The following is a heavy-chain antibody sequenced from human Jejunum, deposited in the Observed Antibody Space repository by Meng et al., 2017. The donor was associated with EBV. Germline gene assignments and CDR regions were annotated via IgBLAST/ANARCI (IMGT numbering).Heavy chain of an antibody. CDR3: VRDSSFNVH. CDR2: ISSGSSFI. D-gene: IGHD3-16*02. J-gene: IGHJ4*02. Sequence: EVQRVGSVGGLVKPGGSLRLSCAASGFTFSSYSMNWVRQAPGKGLEWVSYISSGSSFIYYADSVKGRFTISRDDAKNSLFLQLNSLRAEDTAVYYCVRDSSFNVHWGQGTLVTVSS. CDR1: GFTFSSYS. V-gene: IGHV3-21*01.